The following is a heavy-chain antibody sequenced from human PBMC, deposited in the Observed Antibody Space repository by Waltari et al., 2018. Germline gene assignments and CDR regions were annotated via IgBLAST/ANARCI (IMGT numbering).Heavy chain of an antibody. J-gene: IGHJ4*02. V-gene: IGHV3-21*01. Sequence: EVQLVESGGGLVKPGGSLRLSCVASEFTVCSYSMNRVRRAPGKGLGWVSSISSSGGHKFYAASMEGRFTISRDNAKNSLYLQMNSLRAEDTAVYYCATSEYQLVLVDEYWGQGTLVTVSS. CDR3: ATSEYQLVLVDEY. D-gene: IGHD2-2*01. CDR2: ISSSGGHK. CDR1: EFTVCSYS.